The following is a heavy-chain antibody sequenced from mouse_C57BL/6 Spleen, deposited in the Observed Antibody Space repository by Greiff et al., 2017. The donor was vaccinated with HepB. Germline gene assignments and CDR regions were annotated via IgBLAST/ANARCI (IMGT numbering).Heavy chain of an antibody. D-gene: IGHD4-1*01. Sequence: EVKLVESGGGLVKPGGSLKLSCAASGFTFSSYAMSWVRQTPEKRLEWVATISDGGSYTYYPDNVKSRFTISRDNAKNNLYLQMSHLKSEDTAMYYCARDGTGTFDCWGQGTTLTVSS. CDR1: GFTFSSYA. CDR3: ARDGTGTFDC. CDR2: ISDGGSYT. J-gene: IGHJ2*01. V-gene: IGHV5-4*01.